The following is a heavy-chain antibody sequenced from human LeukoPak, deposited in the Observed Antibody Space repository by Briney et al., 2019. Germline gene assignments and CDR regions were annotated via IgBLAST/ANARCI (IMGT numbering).Heavy chain of an antibody. D-gene: IGHD6-13*01. CDR2: MNPNSGNT. Sequence: ASVKVSCKAAGYTLTIYDINWVRQATGQGLEWMGWMNPNSGNTGYAQKFQGRITMTRNTSISTAYMELSSLTSEDTAVYYCARISAAGNRRLNYWGQGTLVTVSS. J-gene: IGHJ4*02. CDR1: GYTLTIYD. V-gene: IGHV1-8*01. CDR3: ARISAAGNRRLNY.